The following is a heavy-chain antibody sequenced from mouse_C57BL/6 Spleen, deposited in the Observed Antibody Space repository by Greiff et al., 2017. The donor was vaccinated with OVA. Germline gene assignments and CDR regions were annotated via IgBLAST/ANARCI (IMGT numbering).Heavy chain of an antibody. Sequence: EVKLQESGPGLVKPSQSLSLTCSVTGYSITSGYYWNWIRQFPGNKLEWMGYISYDGSNNYNPSLKNRISITRDTSKNQFFLKLNSVTTEDTATYYCAHYYGSSKGYFDVWGTGTTVTVSS. CDR1: GYSITSGYY. CDR3: AHYYGSSKGYFDV. V-gene: IGHV3-6*01. J-gene: IGHJ1*03. CDR2: ISYDGSN. D-gene: IGHD1-1*01.